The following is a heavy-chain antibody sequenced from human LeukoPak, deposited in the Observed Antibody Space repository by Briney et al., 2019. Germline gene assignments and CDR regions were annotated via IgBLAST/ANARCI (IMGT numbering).Heavy chain of an antibody. CDR1: GLTSNNYW. CDR2: IRPDGSEK. V-gene: IGHV3-7*01. CDR3: ARGDYYDSRGYFNDAFDI. J-gene: IGHJ3*02. D-gene: IGHD3-22*01. Sequence: CLRPSCAASGLTSNNYWLSWVRQAPGQGLEWVANIRPDGSEKYYVESLKGRFTISRDNAKNSLYLQMNSLRAEDTAVYYCARGDYYDSRGYFNDAFDIWGQGTMVTVSS.